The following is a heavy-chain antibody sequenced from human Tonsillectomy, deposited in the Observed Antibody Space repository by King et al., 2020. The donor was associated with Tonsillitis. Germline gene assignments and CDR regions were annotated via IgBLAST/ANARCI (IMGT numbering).Heavy chain of an antibody. J-gene: IGHJ4*02. V-gene: IGHV3-21*01. CDR3: ARELNEAFDY. CDR2: MSSCSSYI. Sequence: VQLVDSGGGLVKPGGSLRLSCAASGFTFSNYSMNWVRQAPGKGLEWVSSMSSCSSYIYYADSVKGRFTISRDNTKNSLYLQINSLRAEDTAVYYCARELNEAFDYWGQGTLVSVSS. CDR1: GFTFSNYS.